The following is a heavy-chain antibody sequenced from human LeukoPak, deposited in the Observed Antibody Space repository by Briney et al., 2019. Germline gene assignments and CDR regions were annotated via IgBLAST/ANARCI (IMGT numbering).Heavy chain of an antibody. D-gene: IGHD3-3*01. J-gene: IGHJ4*02. Sequence: ASVKVSCKASGYTFTSYGISWVRQAPGQGLEWMGWISAYNGNTNYAQELQGRVTMTTDTSTSTAYMELRSLRSDDTVVYYCTRGDFAQTGFDYWGQGTLVTVSS. V-gene: IGHV1-18*01. CDR3: TRGDFAQTGFDY. CDR1: GYTFTSYG. CDR2: ISAYNGNT.